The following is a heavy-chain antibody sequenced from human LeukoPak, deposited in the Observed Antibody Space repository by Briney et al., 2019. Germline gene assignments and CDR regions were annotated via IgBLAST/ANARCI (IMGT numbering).Heavy chain of an antibody. V-gene: IGHV1-18*01. D-gene: IGHD2-2*02. CDR2: ISAYNGNT. CDR3: ARDPRGYCSSTSCYMPLDY. Sequence: ASVKVSCKASGYTFTSYDINWVRQAPGQGLEWMGWISAYNGNTNYAQKLQGRVTMTTDTSTSTAYMELRSLRSDDTAVYYCARDPRGYCSSTSCYMPLDYWGQGTLVTVSS. J-gene: IGHJ4*02. CDR1: GYTFTSYD.